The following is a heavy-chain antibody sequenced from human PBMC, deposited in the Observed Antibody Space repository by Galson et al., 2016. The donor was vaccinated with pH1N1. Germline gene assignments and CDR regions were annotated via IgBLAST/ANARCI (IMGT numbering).Heavy chain of an antibody. V-gene: IGHV1-69*02. D-gene: IGHD3-22*01. Sequence: SVKVSCKASGGTLSRHTISWVRQAPGQGLEWTGRILPIVGITNYAQKLQGRVTIIADRFTSAVSMELSGLTSDDTAIYYCARYAVTYYYDSSGYPDWYFDLWGRGTLVTVSS. CDR2: ILPIVGIT. J-gene: IGHJ2*01. CDR1: GGTLSRHT. CDR3: ARYAVTYYYDSSGYPDWYFDL.